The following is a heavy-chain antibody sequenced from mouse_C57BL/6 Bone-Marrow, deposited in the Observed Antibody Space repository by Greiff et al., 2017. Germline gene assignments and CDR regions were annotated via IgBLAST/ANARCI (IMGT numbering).Heavy chain of an antibody. V-gene: IGHV7-1*01. D-gene: IGHD2-5*01. CDR1: GFTFSDFY. Sequence: EVQLVESGGGLVQSGRSLRLSCATSGFTFSDFYMEWVRQAPGKGLEWIAASRNKANDYTTEYSASVKGRFIVSRDTSQSILYLQMHALSADDTAIYYCARDAYYSNYGYAMDYWGQGTSVTVSS. J-gene: IGHJ4*01. CDR3: ARDAYYSNYGYAMDY. CDR2: SRNKANDYTT.